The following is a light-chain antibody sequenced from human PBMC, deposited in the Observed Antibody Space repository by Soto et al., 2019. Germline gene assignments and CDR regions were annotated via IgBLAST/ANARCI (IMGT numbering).Light chain of an antibody. J-gene: IGKJ4*01. CDR3: LHHYNYPLT. Sequence: DIQMTQFPSSLSASVGDRVTITCRTSQGIGNDLGWYQHKPGKAPKRLIFLASTLDSGVPSRFSGGGFGTAFNLTISSLQPEDSATYYCLHHYNYPLTLGGGTKVEIK. CDR1: QGIGND. V-gene: IGKV1-17*01. CDR2: LAS.